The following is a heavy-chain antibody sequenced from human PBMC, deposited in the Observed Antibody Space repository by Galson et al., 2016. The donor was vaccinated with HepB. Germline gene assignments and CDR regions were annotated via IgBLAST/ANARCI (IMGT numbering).Heavy chain of an antibody. Sequence: SLRLSCATSGFAFSTYAMHWVRRAPGKGLEWVAVISFDGTNKYYAESVKGRFTISRDTSKNTVSLQMTSLRGEDTAVYYCASGASGTTHGPNWFDPWGQGTRVTVAS. CDR3: ASGASGTTHGPNWFDP. CDR1: GFAFSTYA. CDR2: ISFDGTNK. D-gene: IGHD1-1*01. J-gene: IGHJ5*02. V-gene: IGHV3-30-3*02.